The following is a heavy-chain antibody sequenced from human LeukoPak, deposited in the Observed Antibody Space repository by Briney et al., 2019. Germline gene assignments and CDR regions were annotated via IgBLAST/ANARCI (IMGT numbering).Heavy chain of an antibody. Sequence: ASVKVSCKASGYTFISYDINWVRQAPGQGLEWMGGIIPIFGTANYAQKFQGRVTITADESTSTAYMELSSLRSEDTAVYYCARDRGGGSSYDGWFDPWGQGTLVTVSS. J-gene: IGHJ5*02. V-gene: IGHV1-69*13. CDR2: IIPIFGTA. CDR3: ARDRGGGSSYDGWFDP. D-gene: IGHD2-15*01. CDR1: GYTFISYD.